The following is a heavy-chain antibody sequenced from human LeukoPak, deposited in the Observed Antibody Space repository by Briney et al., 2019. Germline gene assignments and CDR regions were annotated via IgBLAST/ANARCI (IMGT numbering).Heavy chain of an antibody. CDR3: ARDRGSGSGWYYDAFDI. J-gene: IGHJ3*02. V-gene: IGHV3-48*01. CDR2: ISSSTNTI. CDR1: GFTSSSYS. Sequence: GGSLRLSCAASGFTSSSYSMNWVRQAPGKGLEWVSYISSSTNTIYYADSVKGRFTVSRDNSKNTLYLQMNSLRADDTAVYYCARDRGSGSGWYYDAFDIWGQGTMVTVSS. D-gene: IGHD6-19*01.